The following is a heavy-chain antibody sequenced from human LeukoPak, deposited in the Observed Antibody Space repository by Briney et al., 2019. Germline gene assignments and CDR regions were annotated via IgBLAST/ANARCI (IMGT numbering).Heavy chain of an antibody. Sequence: GGSLRLSCVASGFTFRNCGMTWVRQAPGKGLEWVSTISGSDDGTYYADSVRGRFTISRDNSKNTLYLQMNSLRAEDTAVYYCAKDAYDSSGYHLDYWGQGTLVTVSS. CDR3: AKDAYDSSGYHLDY. J-gene: IGHJ4*02. CDR1: GFTFRNCG. V-gene: IGHV3-23*01. D-gene: IGHD3-22*01. CDR2: ISGSDDGT.